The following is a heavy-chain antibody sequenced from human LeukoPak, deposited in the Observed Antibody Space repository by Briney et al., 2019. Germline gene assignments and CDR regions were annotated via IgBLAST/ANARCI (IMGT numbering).Heavy chain of an antibody. Sequence: GGSLRLSCAASGFRFSTFAMVWVRQAPEKGLEFVSAIGSDSGGIQYADSVKGRFTISRDNSKNTMYLQMNSLRADDTAIYFCAKYRSTTPPPRSFDFWGQGILVSVSS. J-gene: IGHJ4*02. V-gene: IGHV3-23*01. D-gene: IGHD1-14*01. CDR1: GFRFSTFA. CDR2: IGSDSGGI. CDR3: AKYRSTTPPPRSFDF.